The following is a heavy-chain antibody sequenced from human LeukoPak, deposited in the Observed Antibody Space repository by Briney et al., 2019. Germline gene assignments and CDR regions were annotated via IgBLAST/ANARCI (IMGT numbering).Heavy chain of an antibody. J-gene: IGHJ4*02. D-gene: IGHD3-9*01. CDR2: ISSNGGST. CDR3: VKAALRYLDWSPDY. CDR1: GFTFSRYA. V-gene: IGHV3-64D*06. Sequence: GGSLRLSCSASGFTFSRYAMHWVRQAPGKGLEYVSAISSNGGSTYYADSVKGRFTISRDNSKNTLYLQMSSLRAEDTAVYHCVKAALRYLDWSPDYWGQGTLVTVSS.